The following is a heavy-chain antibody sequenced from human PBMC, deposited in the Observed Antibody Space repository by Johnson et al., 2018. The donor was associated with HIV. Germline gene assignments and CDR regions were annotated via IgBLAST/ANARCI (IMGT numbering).Heavy chain of an antibody. CDR2: ISYDGSKK. CDR1: GFTFSSYA. CDR3: AKAPLSGYEDAFDI. J-gene: IGHJ3*02. V-gene: IGHV3-30*04. D-gene: IGHD3-22*01. Sequence: QVQLVESGGGVVQPGKSLRLSCAASGFTFSSYAMYWVRQAPGKGLEWVAVISYDGSKKYYADSVRGRFTISKDNSKNTLYLQMNSLRAEDTAVYYCAKAPLSGYEDAFDIWGQGTMVTVSS.